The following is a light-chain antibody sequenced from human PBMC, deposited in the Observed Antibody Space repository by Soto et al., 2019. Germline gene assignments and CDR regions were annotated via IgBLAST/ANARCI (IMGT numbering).Light chain of an antibody. Sequence: DIQLTQSPSFMSASVGDRVTITCRASQGISSSLAWYQQKPGKAPNLLIYAASTLQSGVPSRFSGSGSGTESTLTISILQPEDFADYYCQQYNSYPLTFGGGTKVEIK. CDR3: QQYNSYPLT. CDR2: AAS. V-gene: IGKV1-9*01. CDR1: QGISSS. J-gene: IGKJ4*01.